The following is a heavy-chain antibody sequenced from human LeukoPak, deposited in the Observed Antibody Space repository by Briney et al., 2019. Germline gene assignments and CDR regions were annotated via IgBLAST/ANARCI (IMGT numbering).Heavy chain of an antibody. Sequence: PGGSPRLSCAASGFTFSDYYMSWIRQAPGKGLEWVSYIRSSGSTIYYADSVKGRFTISRDTAKNSLYLQMNSLRAEDTAVYYCARCGPPYYYYMDVWGKGTTVTVSS. CDR3: ARCGPPYYYYMDV. J-gene: IGHJ6*03. CDR2: IRSSGSTI. V-gene: IGHV3-11*04. D-gene: IGHD2-21*01. CDR1: GFTFSDYY.